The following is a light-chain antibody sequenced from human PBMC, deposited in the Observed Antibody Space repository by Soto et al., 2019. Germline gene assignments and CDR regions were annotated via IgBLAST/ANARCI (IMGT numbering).Light chain of an antibody. CDR3: QQFHSFPIT. J-gene: IGKJ5*01. CDR1: RSIDVW. CDR2: DAS. Sequence: DIQMTQSPSTLSASAGDRVTITCRASRSIDVWLAWYQQKPGKAPKLLINDASSLESGVPSRFTVSGSGTEFTLTISSLQPDDFATYYCQQFHSFPITFGQGTRLEIK. V-gene: IGKV1-5*01.